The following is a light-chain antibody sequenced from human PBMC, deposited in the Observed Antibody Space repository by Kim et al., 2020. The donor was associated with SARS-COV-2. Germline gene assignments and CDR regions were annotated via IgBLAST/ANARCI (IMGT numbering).Light chain of an antibody. V-gene: IGKV1D-13*01. Sequence: AIQLTQSPSSLSASVGDRVTITCRASQGISSALAWYQQKPGKPPKVLIYDASSLESGVPSRFSGSGSGADFTLTISSLQPEDFASYYWQQVKEDPFTFGGGTKVDIK. CDR3: QQVKEDPFT. CDR2: DAS. CDR1: QGISSA. J-gene: IGKJ4*02.